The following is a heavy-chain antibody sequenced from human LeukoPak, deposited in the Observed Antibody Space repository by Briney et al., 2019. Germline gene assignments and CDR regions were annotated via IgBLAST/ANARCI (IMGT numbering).Heavy chain of an antibody. D-gene: IGHD4-23*01. CDR3: ARVVPVGGNDY. CDR2: IHHSGNT. Sequence: PSETLSLTCAVSGYSIRINYLWGWVRQPPGKRLEWIATIHHSGNTYYNPSLRSRVTMSVDTFKNQFSLKVTSVTAADTAVYYCARVVPVGGNDYWGQGILVTVSS. CDR1: GYSIRINYL. V-gene: IGHV4-38-2*01. J-gene: IGHJ4*02.